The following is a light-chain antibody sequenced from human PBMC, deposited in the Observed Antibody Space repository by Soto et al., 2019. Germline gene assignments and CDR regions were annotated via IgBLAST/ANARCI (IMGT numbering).Light chain of an antibody. CDR1: SSNIGAGYD. CDR3: QSYDHSLGASV. CDR2: NNN. V-gene: IGLV1-40*01. J-gene: IGLJ2*01. Sequence: QSVLAQPPSVSGAPGQRVTISCTGSSSNIGAGYDVHWYQQLPGTAPKVLIFNNNNRPSGVPDRFSGSKSDTSASLAITGLLAEDEADYYCQSYDHSLGASVFGGGTKVTVL.